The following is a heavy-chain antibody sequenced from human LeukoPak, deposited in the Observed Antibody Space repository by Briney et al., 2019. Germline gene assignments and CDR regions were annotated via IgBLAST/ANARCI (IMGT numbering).Heavy chain of an antibody. Sequence: SETLSLTCTVSGYSISSGYYWGWIRQPPGRGLEWVGHMYYRGNTFYNPSLKSRVTISVDTSKNQFSLKLRSVTAADTAVYYCARLYGNYQNYFDYWGQGTLVTVSS. CDR1: GYSISSGYY. J-gene: IGHJ4*02. V-gene: IGHV4-38-2*02. CDR3: ARLYGNYQNYFDY. CDR2: MYYRGNT. D-gene: IGHD1-7*01.